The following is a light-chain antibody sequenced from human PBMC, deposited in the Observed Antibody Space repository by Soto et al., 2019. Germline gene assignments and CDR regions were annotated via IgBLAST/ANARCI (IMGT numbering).Light chain of an antibody. CDR3: TPYXSSST. CDR2: GAS. V-gene: IGKV3-20*01. Sequence: EIVLTQSPATLSLSPGERATLSCRASQSVSSYLAWYQQKPGQAPRLLIYGASSRPTGIQDRFSGSGSGTDFTLTISRMEPEEFAXXXCTPYXSSSTVGHGKRREIK. CDR1: QSVSSY. J-gene: IGKJ5*01.